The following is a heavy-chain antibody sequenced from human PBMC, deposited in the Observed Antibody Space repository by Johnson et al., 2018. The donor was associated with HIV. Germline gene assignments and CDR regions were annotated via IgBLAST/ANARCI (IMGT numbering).Heavy chain of an antibody. CDR2: IYSGGST. Sequence: VQLVESGGGVVQPGGSLRLSCAASGFTVSGGYMNWVRQAPGKGLEWVSVIYSGGSTYYADSVKGRFTISRDNSKNTLYLQMNSLRAEDTAVYYCARFDGFITTLRVIGDAFDVWGQGTMVTVSS. CDR3: ARFDGFITTLRVIGDAFDV. J-gene: IGHJ3*01. V-gene: IGHV3-66*01. CDR1: GFTVSGGY. D-gene: IGHD3-22*01.